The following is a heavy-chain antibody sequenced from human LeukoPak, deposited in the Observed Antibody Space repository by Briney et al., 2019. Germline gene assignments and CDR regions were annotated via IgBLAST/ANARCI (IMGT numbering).Heavy chain of an antibody. CDR2: IKNSGNT. CDR1: VGSISSYY. CDR3: AREGSSSGWRPFDI. J-gene: IGHJ3*02. D-gene: IGHD6-19*01. V-gene: IGHV4-4*07. Sequence: SETLSLTCSVSVGSISSYYWSWIRQPAGKGLEWIGRIKNSGNTNNNPSLESRVTLSLDTSKNQFSLTLSPVTAADTAVYYCAREGSSSGWRPFDIWGQGTVVTVSS.